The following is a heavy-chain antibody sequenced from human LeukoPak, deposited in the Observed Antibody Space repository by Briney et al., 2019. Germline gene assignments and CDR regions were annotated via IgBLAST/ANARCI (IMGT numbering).Heavy chain of an antibody. CDR1: GFTFSSYA. Sequence: GRSLRLSCAASGFTFSSYAMSWVRQAPGKGLEWVSAISGSGGSTYYADSVKGRFTISRDNSKNTLYLQMNSLRAEDTAVYYCAKGQSYDFWSGSSPGFDYWGQGTLVTVSS. D-gene: IGHD3-3*01. V-gene: IGHV3-23*01. CDR3: AKGQSYDFWSGSSPGFDY. CDR2: ISGSGGST. J-gene: IGHJ4*02.